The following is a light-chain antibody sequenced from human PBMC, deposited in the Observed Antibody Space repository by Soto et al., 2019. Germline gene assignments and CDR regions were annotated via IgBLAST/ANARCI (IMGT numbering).Light chain of an antibody. CDR2: AAS. CDR3: QQLNSYPLT. CDR1: QGISSY. V-gene: IGKV1-9*01. J-gene: IGKJ4*01. Sequence: DSQWTQSPSFLSASVGDRVTITCRASQGISSYLAWYQQKPGKAPKLLIYAASTLQSGVPSRFSGSGSGTEFTLTISSLQPEDFATYYCQQLNSYPLTFGGGTKVDIK.